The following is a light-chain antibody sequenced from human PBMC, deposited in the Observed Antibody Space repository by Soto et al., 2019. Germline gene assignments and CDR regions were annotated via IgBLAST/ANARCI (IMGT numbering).Light chain of an antibody. J-gene: IGKJ5*01. CDR3: HHRGNGIT. V-gene: IGKV3-11*01. Sequence: EIVKTQSPATLSVSPGEGATLSCRASQSLINFVAWYQHKPGQPPRLLIYDASNRATGIPARFSGSGSGTDFTLTISSLEPEDFAVYYCHHRGNGITFGQGTRLEIK. CDR1: QSLINF. CDR2: DAS.